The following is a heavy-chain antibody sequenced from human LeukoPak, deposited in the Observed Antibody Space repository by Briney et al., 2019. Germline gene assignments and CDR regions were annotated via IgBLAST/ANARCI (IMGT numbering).Heavy chain of an antibody. D-gene: IGHD3-10*01. CDR1: GFTFSSYW. CDR3: ARERGSGSYHPFEP. V-gene: IGHV3-7*01. CDR2: VKQDGSEK. Sequence: GGSLRLSCAASGFTFSSYWMSWVRQAPGEGLGRVANVKQDGSEKYYVDSVKGRFTISRGNAKNSLYLQMNSLRADDTAVYYCARERGSGSYHPFEPWGQGTLATVSS. J-gene: IGHJ5*02.